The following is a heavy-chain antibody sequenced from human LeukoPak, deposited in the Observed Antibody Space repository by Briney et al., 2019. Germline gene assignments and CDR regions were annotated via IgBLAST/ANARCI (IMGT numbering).Heavy chain of an antibody. CDR1: GFPFSTYD. J-gene: IGHJ4*02. CDR3: AKGAHFDY. CDR2: IFNSDGST. Sequence: GGSLRLSCAASGFPFSTYDMSWGRQAPGKGLEWVSVIFNSDGSTYYADSVKGRFTISGDNFKNTLYLQMNSLRAEDTAVYYCAKGAHFDYWGQGTLVTVSS. V-gene: IGHV3-23*01.